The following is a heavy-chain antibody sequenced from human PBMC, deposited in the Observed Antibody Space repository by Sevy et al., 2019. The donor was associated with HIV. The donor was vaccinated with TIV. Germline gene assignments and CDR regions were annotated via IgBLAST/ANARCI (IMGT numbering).Heavy chain of an antibody. CDR2: IYYTGST. Sequence: SETLSLTCNVSGGSVSSSSYYWGWIRQPPGKGLEWIGSIYYTGSTNHNPSLKSRVTISVDRSKNQFSLKLSSVTAADTAIYYCARPESTTVTYGMDVWGQGTTVTVSS. J-gene: IGHJ6*02. D-gene: IGHD1-1*01. V-gene: IGHV4-39*01. CDR1: GGSVSSSSYY. CDR3: ARPESTTVTYGMDV.